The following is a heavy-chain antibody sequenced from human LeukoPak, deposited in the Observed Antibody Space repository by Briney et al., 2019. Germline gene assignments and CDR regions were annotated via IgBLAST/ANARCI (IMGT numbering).Heavy chain of an antibody. D-gene: IGHD6-19*01. CDR2: AYYRSKWYY. CDR1: GDSVSSINGA. J-gene: IGHJ4*02. Sequence: SQTLSLTCAISGDSVSSINGAWNWVRQSPSRGLEWLGRAYYRSKWYYDYAVSIQGRITINPDTSKNQVSLQLHSVTPEDTAVYYCARDVGTSGCYTFDYWGQGTLVTVSS. V-gene: IGHV6-1*01. CDR3: ARDVGTSGCYTFDY.